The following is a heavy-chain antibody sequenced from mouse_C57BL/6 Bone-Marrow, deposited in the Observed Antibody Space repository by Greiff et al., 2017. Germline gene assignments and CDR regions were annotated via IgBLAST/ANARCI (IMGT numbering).Heavy chain of an antibody. Sequence: VQLKESGAELARPGASVKLSCKASGYTFTSYGISWVKQRTGQGLEWIGEIYPRSGNTYYNEKFKGKATLTADKSSSTAYMELRSLTSEDSAVYFCASLLLRYWYFDVWGTGTTVTVSS. D-gene: IGHD1-1*01. CDR1: GYTFTSYG. V-gene: IGHV1-81*01. J-gene: IGHJ1*03. CDR2: IYPRSGNT. CDR3: ASLLLRYWYFDV.